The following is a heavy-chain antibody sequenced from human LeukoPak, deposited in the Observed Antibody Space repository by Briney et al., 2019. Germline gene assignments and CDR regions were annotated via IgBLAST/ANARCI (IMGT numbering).Heavy chain of an antibody. V-gene: IGHV1-69*06. CDR1: VGTFSSYA. CDR3: AREGVMIY. Sequence: ASVKVSCKASVGTFSSYAISWVRQAPGQGLEWMGGIIPIFGTVNYAQKFQGRVTITADKSPRTAYMALSSLMCQDQTLYYFAREGVMIYWGQGSLVTVSS. CDR2: IIPIFGTV. D-gene: IGHD3-16*01. J-gene: IGHJ4*02.